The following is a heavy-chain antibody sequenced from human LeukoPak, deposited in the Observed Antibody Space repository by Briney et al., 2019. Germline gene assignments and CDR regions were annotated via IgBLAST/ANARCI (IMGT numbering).Heavy chain of an antibody. Sequence: GGSLRLSCAASGFTFSSYEMTWVRQAPGKELEWVSYISHSGSTIYYADSVKGRFTISRDNAKNSLYLQMNSLRAEDTAVYYCARDPSSGWYLKGWFDPWGQGTLVTVSS. V-gene: IGHV3-48*03. J-gene: IGHJ5*02. CDR2: ISHSGSTI. CDR1: GFTFSSYE. D-gene: IGHD6-19*01. CDR3: ARDPSSGWYLKGWFDP.